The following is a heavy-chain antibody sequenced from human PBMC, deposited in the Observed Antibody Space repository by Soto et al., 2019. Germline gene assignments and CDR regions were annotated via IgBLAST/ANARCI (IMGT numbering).Heavy chain of an antibody. J-gene: IGHJ4*02. CDR2: ISDDGSNK. CDR1: GFTFSSYA. CDR3: AKDLEGATTGMGFDH. Sequence: QVQLVESGGGVVQPGRSLRLSCAASGFTFSSYAMHWVRQAPGKGLEWVAVISDDGSNKYYADSVKGRFTISRDNSKNTLYLQMNSLSAEGTAEYYCAKDLEGATTGMGFDHWGQGTLVTVSS. D-gene: IGHD1-26*01. V-gene: IGHV3-30*18.